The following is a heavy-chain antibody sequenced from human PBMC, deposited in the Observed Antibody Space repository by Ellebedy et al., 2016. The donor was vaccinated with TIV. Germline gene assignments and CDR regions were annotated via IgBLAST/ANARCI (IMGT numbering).Heavy chain of an antibody. J-gene: IGHJ4*02. D-gene: IGHD3-22*01. CDR2: ISGDGVNT. CDR1: GFTFGSFA. CDR3: AKGSSSGFNYDRVGFQY. V-gene: IGHV3-23*01. Sequence: GGSLRLSCAASGFTFGSFAMHWVRQAPGKGLEWLSVISGDGVNTYSPASVKGRLTITRDNFKNTLFLQVNRLRAEDTAVYYCAKGSSSGFNYDRVGFQYWGQGTLVTVSS.